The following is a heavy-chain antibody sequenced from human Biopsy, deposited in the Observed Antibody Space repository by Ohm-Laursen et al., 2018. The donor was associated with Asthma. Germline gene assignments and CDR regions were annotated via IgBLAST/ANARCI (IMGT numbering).Heavy chain of an antibody. Sequence: SLGLSCAASGFAVSRDYMFWVRQAPGKGLEWVSVIYSGGTSHTADSVRGRFTISRDYSKNTLYLQMHSLRAEDTAVYYCARGDSSNWSHYYFDYWGQGTLVNVSS. CDR1: GFAVSRDY. D-gene: IGHD3-22*01. CDR2: IYSGGTS. CDR3: ARGDSSNWSHYYFDY. J-gene: IGHJ4*02. V-gene: IGHV3-53*01.